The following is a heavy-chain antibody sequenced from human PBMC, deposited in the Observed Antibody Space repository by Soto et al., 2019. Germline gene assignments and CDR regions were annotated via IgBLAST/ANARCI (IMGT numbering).Heavy chain of an antibody. D-gene: IGHD6-13*01. V-gene: IGHV4-39*01. CDR3: ARRLFTSTWPSYFDY. CDR1: GGSISSSSYY. CDR2: IHYSGST. Sequence: SETLSLTCTVSGGSISSSSYYWGWIRQPPGKGLEWIGCIHYSGSTYYNPSLRSRVTSSVDTSKNQFSLKVSSVTAADTAVYHCARRLFTSTWPSYFDYWGQGTPVTVSS. J-gene: IGHJ4*02.